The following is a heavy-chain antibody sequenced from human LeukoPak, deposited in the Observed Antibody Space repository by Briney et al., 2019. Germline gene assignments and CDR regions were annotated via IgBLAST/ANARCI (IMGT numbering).Heavy chain of an antibody. CDR3: ARDSASGYPHFDY. D-gene: IGHD3-22*01. CDR2: IIPILGIA. V-gene: IGHV1-69*04. Sequence: ASVKVSCKASGGTFSSYAISWVRQAPGQGLEWMGRIIPILGIANYAQKFQGRVTITADKSTSTAYMELSSLRSEDTAVYYCARDSASGYPHFDYWGQGTLVTVSS. CDR1: GGTFSSYA. J-gene: IGHJ4*02.